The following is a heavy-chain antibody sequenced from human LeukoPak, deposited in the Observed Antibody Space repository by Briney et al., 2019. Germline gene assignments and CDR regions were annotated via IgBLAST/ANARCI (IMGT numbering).Heavy chain of an antibody. CDR3: ARVLPVASRDY. J-gene: IGHJ4*02. CDR2: IKQDGSDK. D-gene: IGHD2-2*01. CDR1: GFTFSTYW. V-gene: IGHV3-7*01. Sequence: PGGSLRLSCAASGFTFSTYWMSWVRQAPGKGLEWVANIKQDGSDKFYVDSVKGRFTTSRDNAKNSMYLRMSSLRAEDTAIYYCARVLPVASRDYWGQGTLVTVSS.